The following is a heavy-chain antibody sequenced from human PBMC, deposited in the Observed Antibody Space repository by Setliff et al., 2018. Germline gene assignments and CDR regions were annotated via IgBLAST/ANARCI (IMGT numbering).Heavy chain of an antibody. Sequence: GESLKISCQASGYDFSKYWIGWVRQMPGEGLDWMGIIFPSDSDNRYGPSFQGQVTISAAKSITTVYLQINSLKASDTAIYFCARGDTIGFGAFDIWGQGTMVTVSS. CDR1: GYDFSKYW. J-gene: IGHJ3*02. V-gene: IGHV5-51*01. CDR3: ARGDTIGFGAFDI. D-gene: IGHD1-26*01. CDR2: IFPSDSDN.